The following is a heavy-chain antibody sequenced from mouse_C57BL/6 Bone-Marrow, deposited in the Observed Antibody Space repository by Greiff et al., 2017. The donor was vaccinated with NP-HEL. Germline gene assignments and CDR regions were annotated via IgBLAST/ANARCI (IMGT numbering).Heavy chain of an antibody. CDR1: GYTFTSYW. CDR2: IYPGSGST. CDR3: AREGGGYLYDGYFYAMDD. V-gene: IGHV1-55*01. D-gene: IGHD2-3*01. J-gene: IGHJ4*01. Sequence: QVQLQQPGAELVKPGASVKMSCKASGYTFTSYWITWVKQRPGQGLEWIGDIYPGSGSTNYNEKFKSKATLTVDTSSSTAYMQLSSLTSEDSAVYYCAREGGGYLYDGYFYAMDDWGQGTSVTVSS.